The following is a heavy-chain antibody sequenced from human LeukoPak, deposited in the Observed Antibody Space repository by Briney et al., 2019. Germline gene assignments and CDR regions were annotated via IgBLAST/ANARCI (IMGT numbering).Heavy chain of an antibody. J-gene: IGHJ4*02. Sequence: PGGSLRLSCAASGFTFSSYWMSWVRQAPGKGLEWVANIKQDGSEKYYVDSVKGRFTISRDNAKNSLYLQMNSLRAEDTAVYYCARENNVDTAMVSAYRGQGTLVTVSS. V-gene: IGHV3-7*01. CDR3: ARENNVDTAMVSAY. D-gene: IGHD5-18*01. CDR2: IKQDGSEK. CDR1: GFTFSSYW.